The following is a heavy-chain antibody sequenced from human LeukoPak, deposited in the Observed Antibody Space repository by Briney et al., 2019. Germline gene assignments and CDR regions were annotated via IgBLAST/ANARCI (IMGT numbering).Heavy chain of an antibody. Sequence: ASVKVSCKASGYTFTGYYMHWVRQAPGQGLEWMGWINPNSGGTNYAQKFQGRVTMTRDTSVSTAYMELSMLRSDETAVYYCARGWQLLLLPDFDYWGQGTLVTVSS. CDR2: INPNSGGT. V-gene: IGHV1-2*02. J-gene: IGHJ4*02. D-gene: IGHD2-15*01. CDR3: ARGWQLLLLPDFDY. CDR1: GYTFTGYY.